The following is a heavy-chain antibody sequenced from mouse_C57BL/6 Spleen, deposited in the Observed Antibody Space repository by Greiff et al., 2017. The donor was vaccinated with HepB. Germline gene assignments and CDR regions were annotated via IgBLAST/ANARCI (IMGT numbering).Heavy chain of an antibody. D-gene: IGHD2-3*01. CDR1: GFTFSSYG. J-gene: IGHJ2*01. V-gene: IGHV5-6*01. CDR2: ISSGGSYT. Sequence: EVHLVESGGDLVKPGGSLKLSCAASGFTFSSYGMSWVRQTPDKRLEWVATISSGGSYTYYPDSVKGRFTISRDNAKNTLYLQMSSLKSEDTAMYYCARHDYDGSPYYFDYWGQGTTLTVSS. CDR3: ARHDYDGSPYYFDY.